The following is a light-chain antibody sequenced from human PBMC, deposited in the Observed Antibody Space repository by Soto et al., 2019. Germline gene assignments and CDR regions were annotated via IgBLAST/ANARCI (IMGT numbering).Light chain of an antibody. CDR2: EVT. J-gene: IGLJ1*01. CDR3: CSYAGSSTSLYV. CDR1: SSDVGGYNL. V-gene: IGLV2-23*02. Sequence: QSVLTQPASVSGSPGQSITISCTGTSSDVGGYNLVSWYQQHPGKAPKLMIYEVTKRPSGVSNRFSGSKSGNTASLTISVLQAEDEADYYCCSYAGSSTSLYVFGTGTKVTVL.